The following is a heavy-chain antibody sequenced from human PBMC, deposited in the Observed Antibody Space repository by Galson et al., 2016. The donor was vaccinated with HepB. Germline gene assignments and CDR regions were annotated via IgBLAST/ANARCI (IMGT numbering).Heavy chain of an antibody. D-gene: IGHD3-10*01. V-gene: IGHV3-7*03. CDR2: IRPDGRDS. CDR3: AKHGLSAGDY. CDR1: GFRFSDFW. Sequence: SLRLSCAVSGFRFSDFWMSWVRQAPGKGLEWVANIRPDGRDSEYVDSDVKGRFTISRDKVKNSLYLQMSRLRSEDTAVYYCAKHGLSAGDYWGQGTLVTVSS. J-gene: IGHJ4*02.